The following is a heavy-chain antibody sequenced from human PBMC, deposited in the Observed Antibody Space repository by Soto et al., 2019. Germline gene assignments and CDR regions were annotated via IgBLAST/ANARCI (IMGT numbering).Heavy chain of an antibody. Sequence: PSETLSLTCAVYGGSFSGYYWSWIRQPPGKGLEWIGEINHSGSTNYNPSLKSRVTISVDTSKNQFSLKLSSVTAADTAVYYCARGLLIGAAAARTTTDYWGPGTLVTVSS. J-gene: IGHJ4*02. D-gene: IGHD6-13*01. V-gene: IGHV4-34*01. CDR1: GGSFSGYY. CDR2: INHSGST. CDR3: ARGLLIGAAAARTTTDY.